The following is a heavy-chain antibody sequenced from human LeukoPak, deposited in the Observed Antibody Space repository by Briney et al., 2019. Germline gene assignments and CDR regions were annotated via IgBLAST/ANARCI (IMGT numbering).Heavy chain of an antibody. CDR2: IYYSGST. D-gene: IGHD1-26*01. Sequence: SETLSLTCTVSGGSISSYDWSWIRQPPGKGLEWIGYIYYSGSTSYNPSLKSRVTISVDTSKNQFSLKLSSVTAADTAVYYCARRVGAKGAFDIWGQGTMVTVSS. V-gene: IGHV4-59*08. CDR1: GGSISSYD. J-gene: IGHJ3*02. CDR3: ARRVGAKGAFDI.